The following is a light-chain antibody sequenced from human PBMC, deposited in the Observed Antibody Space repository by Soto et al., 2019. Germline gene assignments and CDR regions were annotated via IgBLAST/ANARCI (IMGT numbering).Light chain of an antibody. Sequence: EIVLTQSPGTLSLSPGESATLSCRASQSVSSNSLAWYRRNPGQPPSLLIYGASTRATGIPARFSGSGSGTEFTLTISSLQSEDFAVYYCQQYNNWWTFGQGTKVEIK. CDR2: GAS. V-gene: IGKV3-15*01. J-gene: IGKJ1*01. CDR1: QSVSSN. CDR3: QQYNNWWT.